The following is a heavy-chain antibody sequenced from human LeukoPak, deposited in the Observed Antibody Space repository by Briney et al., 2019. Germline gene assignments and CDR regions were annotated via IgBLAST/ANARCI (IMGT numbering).Heavy chain of an antibody. Sequence: GGSLRLSCSASGFSFSNNAAGSVSQPPGQWLEWVSAITSDGAPRTADSVKGRLTLSRDTSTNTRYLQMNSLRAEDTAQCFCATDPNGDYIGAFEFWGRGTVVTVSS. CDR2: ITSDGAP. CDR3: ATDPNGDYIGAFEF. J-gene: IGHJ3*01. CDR1: GFSFSNNA. V-gene: IGHV3-23*01. D-gene: IGHD4-17*01.